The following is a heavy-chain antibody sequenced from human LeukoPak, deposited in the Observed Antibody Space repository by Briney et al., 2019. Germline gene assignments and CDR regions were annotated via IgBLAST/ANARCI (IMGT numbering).Heavy chain of an antibody. CDR2: IYYSGST. J-gene: IGHJ4*02. CDR3: ARGRGPYDSSGYYYAEFDY. Sequence: PSETLPLTCTVSGGSISSYYWSWIRQPPGKGLEWIGYIYYSGSTNYNPSLKSRVTISVDTSKNQFSLKLSSVTAADTAVYYCARGRGPYDSSGYYYAEFDYWGQGTLVTVSS. CDR1: GGSISSYY. D-gene: IGHD3-22*01. V-gene: IGHV4-59*01.